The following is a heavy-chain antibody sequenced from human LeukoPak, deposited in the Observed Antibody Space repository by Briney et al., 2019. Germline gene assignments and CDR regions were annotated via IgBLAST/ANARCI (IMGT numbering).Heavy chain of an antibody. J-gene: IGHJ3*02. CDR1: GYSISSGYY. CDR3: ARDEPANYYGSGPTDAFDI. V-gene: IGHV4-61*01. Sequence: SETPSLTCAVSGYSISSGYYWGWIRQPPGKGLEWIGYIYYSGSTNYNPSLKSRVTISVDTSKNQFSLKLSSVTAADTAVYYCARDEPANYYGSGPTDAFDIWGQGTMVTVSS. CDR2: IYYSGST. D-gene: IGHD3-10*01.